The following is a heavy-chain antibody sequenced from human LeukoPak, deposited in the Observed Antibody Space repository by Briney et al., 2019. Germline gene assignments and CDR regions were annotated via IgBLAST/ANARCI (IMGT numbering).Heavy chain of an antibody. CDR2: ISYDGSNK. D-gene: IGHD3-3*01. CDR3: RVTEGVVIISYDY. Sequence: GGSLRLSCAASGFTFSSYGMHWVRQAPGKGLEWVAVISYDGSNKYYADSVKGRFTISRDNSKNTLYLQMNSLRAEDTAVYYCRVTEGVVIISYDYWGQGTLVTVSS. CDR1: GFTFSSYG. J-gene: IGHJ4*02. V-gene: IGHV3-30*03.